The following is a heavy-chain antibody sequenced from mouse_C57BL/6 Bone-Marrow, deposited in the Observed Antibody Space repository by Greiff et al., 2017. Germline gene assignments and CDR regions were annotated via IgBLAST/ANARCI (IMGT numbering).Heavy chain of an antibody. Sequence: EVQRVESGGGLVKPGGSLKLSCAASGFTFSSYAMSWVRQTPEKRLEWVATISDGGSYTYYPDNVKGRFTISRDNAKNNLYLQMSHLKSEDTAMYYCARDGYFLCAYWGQGTLVTVSA. CDR2: ISDGGSYT. CDR3: ARDGYFLCAY. D-gene: IGHD2-3*01. J-gene: IGHJ3*01. CDR1: GFTFSSYA. V-gene: IGHV5-4*01.